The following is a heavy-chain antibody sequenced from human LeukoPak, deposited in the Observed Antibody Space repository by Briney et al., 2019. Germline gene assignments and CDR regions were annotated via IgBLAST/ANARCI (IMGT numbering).Heavy chain of an antibody. J-gene: IGHJ3*01. CDR2: ISGSGGST. CDR1: GFTLSSYA. D-gene: IGHD5-18*01. Sequence: PGGSLRLSCAASGFTLSSYAMSWVRQAPGKGLEWVSAISGSGGSTYYADSVKGRFTISRDNSKNTLYLQMNSLRAEDTAAYYCARDRRGYSYRNAFDVWGQGTKVTISS. CDR3: ARDRRGYSYRNAFDV. V-gene: IGHV3-23*01.